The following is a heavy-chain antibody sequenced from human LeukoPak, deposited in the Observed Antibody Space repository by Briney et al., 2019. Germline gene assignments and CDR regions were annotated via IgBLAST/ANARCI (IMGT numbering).Heavy chain of an antibody. D-gene: IGHD3-9*01. CDR3: ARYSLTGYYAPDY. J-gene: IGHJ4*02. V-gene: IGHV5-10-1*01. CDR1: GYSFTSYW. Sequence: GGSLRISFQGSGYSFTSYWISWVRQMPGKGLEWMGRIDPSDSYTNYSPSFQGHVTISADKSISTAYLQWSSLKASDTALYYCARYSLTGYYAPDYWGQGTLVTVSS. CDR2: IDPSDSYT.